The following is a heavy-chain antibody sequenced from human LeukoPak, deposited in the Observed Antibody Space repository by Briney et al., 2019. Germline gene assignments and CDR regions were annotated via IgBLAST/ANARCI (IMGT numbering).Heavy chain of an antibody. J-gene: IGHJ6*03. CDR3: TRPPGDYCSSTSCARPRMDV. CDR1: GFTFSGPA. Sequence: PGGSLRLSCAASGFTFSGPAMHWVRQASGKGLEWVGRIRSKANSYATAYAASVKGRFTISRDDSKNTAYLQMNSLKTEDTAVYYCTRPPGDYCSSTSCARPRMDVWGKGTTVTVSS. V-gene: IGHV3-73*01. D-gene: IGHD2-2*01. CDR2: IRSKANSYAT.